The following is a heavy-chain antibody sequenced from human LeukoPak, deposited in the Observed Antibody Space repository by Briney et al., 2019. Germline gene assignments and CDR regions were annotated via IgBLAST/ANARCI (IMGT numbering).Heavy chain of an antibody. V-gene: IGHV1-69*05. CDR3: AKGDSGSFNDAFDI. J-gene: IGHJ3*02. D-gene: IGHD1-26*01. Sequence: GASVKVSRKASGGTFSSYAISWVRQAPGQGLEWMGGIIPIFGTANYAQKFQGRVTITTDESTSTAYMELSSLRSEDTAVYYCAKGDSGSFNDAFDIWGQGTMVTVSS. CDR2: IIPIFGTA. CDR1: GGTFSSYA.